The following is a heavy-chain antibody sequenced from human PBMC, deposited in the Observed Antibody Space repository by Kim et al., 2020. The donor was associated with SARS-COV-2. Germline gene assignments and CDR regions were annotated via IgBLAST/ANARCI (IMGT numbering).Heavy chain of an antibody. J-gene: IGHJ4*02. V-gene: IGHV1-69*13. Sequence: SVKVSCKASGGTFSSYAISWVRQAPGQGLEWMGGIIPIFGTANYAQKFQGRVTITADESTSTAYMELSSLRSEDTAVYYCASGPELNYDFWSGYYFWGQGTLVTVSS. CDR3: ASGPELNYDFWSGYYF. CDR1: GGTFSSYA. D-gene: IGHD3-3*01. CDR2: IIPIFGTA.